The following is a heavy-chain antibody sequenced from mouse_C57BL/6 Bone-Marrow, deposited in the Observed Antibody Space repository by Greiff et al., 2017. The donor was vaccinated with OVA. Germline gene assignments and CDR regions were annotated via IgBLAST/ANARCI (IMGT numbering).Heavy chain of an antibody. CDR1: VFSLSTFGMG. CDR3: ARRSYYYGTP. J-gene: IGHJ2*01. D-gene: IGHD1-1*01. V-gene: IGHV8-9*01. CDR2: IYWDEDK. Sequence: QVTLKVSGPGILQPSQTLSLTCSFSVFSLSTFGMGVSWIRQPSGKGLEWLAHIYWDEDKHYKPSLKSRLTISKDTSNNQVFLKITTVDTADTATYYSARRSYYYGTPGGQGPTLTVSS.